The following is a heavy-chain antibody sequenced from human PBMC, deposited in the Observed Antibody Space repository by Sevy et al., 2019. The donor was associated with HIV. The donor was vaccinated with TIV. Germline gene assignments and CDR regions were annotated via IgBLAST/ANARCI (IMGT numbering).Heavy chain of an antibody. CDR3: ARWGGTRITMIVVVVTGYLDY. CDR2: INHSGST. V-gene: IGHV4-34*01. Sequence: SETLSLTCAVYGGSFSDYSWSWIRQPPGKGLEWIGEINHSGSTNYNPSLKSRVTISVDTSKNQFSLKLSSVTAADTAVYYCARWGGTRITMIVVVVTGYLDYWGQGTLVTVSS. D-gene: IGHD3-22*01. CDR1: GGSFSDYS. J-gene: IGHJ4*02.